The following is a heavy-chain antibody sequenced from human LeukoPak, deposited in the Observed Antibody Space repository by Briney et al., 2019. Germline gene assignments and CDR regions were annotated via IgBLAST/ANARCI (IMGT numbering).Heavy chain of an antibody. D-gene: IGHD4-17*01. CDR1: GGSFSGYY. CDR2: INHSGST. Sequence: SETLSLTCAVYGGSFSGYYWSWIRQPPGKGLEWIGEINHSGSTNYNPSLKSRVTISVDTSKNQFSLKLSSVTAADTAVYYCARVGDYGDYVNWFDPWGQGTLVTASS. CDR3: ARVGDYGDYVNWFDP. J-gene: IGHJ5*02. V-gene: IGHV4-34*01.